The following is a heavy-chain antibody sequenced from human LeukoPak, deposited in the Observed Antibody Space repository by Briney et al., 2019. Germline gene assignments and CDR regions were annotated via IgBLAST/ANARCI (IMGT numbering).Heavy chain of an antibody. CDR3: ARGIFASSGWSFFDC. D-gene: IGHD6-19*01. CDR2: IYSGGST. V-gene: IGHV3-53*01. Sequence: GGSLRLSCAASGFTVSSNYMSWVRQAPGKGLEWVSVIYSGGSTYYADSVKGRFTISRDNSKNTLYLQMNSLRAEDTAVYYCARGIFASSGWSFFDCWGQGTLVTVSS. CDR1: GFTVSSNY. J-gene: IGHJ4*02.